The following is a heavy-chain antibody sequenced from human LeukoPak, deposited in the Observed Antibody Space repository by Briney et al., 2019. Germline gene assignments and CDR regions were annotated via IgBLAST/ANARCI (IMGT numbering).Heavy chain of an antibody. CDR2: ISSSSSSTI. Sequence: PGGSLRLSCAASGFTFSSYSMNWVRQAPGKGLEWVSYISSSSSSTIYYADSVKGRFTISRDNAKNSLYLQMNSLRAEDTAVYYCARDDPRYYYMDVWGKGTTVTVSS. CDR3: ARDDPRYYYMDV. J-gene: IGHJ6*03. V-gene: IGHV3-48*04. CDR1: GFTFSSYS.